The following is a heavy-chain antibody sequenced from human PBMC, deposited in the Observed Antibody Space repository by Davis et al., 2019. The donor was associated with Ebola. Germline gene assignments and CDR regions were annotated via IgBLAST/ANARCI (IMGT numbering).Heavy chain of an antibody. J-gene: IGHJ4*02. Sequence: PSETLSLTCADYGGSFSGYYWSWIRQPPGKGLEWIGYIYYSGSTNYNPSLKSRVTISVDMSKNQFSLKLTSVTAADTAVYYCARDMDYWGQGTLVTVSS. CDR1: GGSFSGYY. V-gene: IGHV4-59*01. CDR3: ARDMDY. CDR2: IYYSGST.